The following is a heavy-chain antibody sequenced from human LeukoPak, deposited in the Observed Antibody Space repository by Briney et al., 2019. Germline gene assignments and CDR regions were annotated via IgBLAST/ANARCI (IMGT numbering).Heavy chain of an antibody. Sequence: GGSLRLSCAASGFTLSSYAMSWVRQAPGKGLEWVSAISGSGGSTYYADSVKGRFTISRDNSKNTLYLQMNSLRAEDTAVYYCAKGSSGWYREFDYWGQGTLVTVSS. CDR1: GFTLSSYA. V-gene: IGHV3-23*01. J-gene: IGHJ4*02. D-gene: IGHD6-19*01. CDR3: AKGSSGWYREFDY. CDR2: ISGSGGST.